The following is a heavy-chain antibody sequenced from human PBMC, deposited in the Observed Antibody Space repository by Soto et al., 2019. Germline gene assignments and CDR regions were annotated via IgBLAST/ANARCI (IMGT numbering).Heavy chain of an antibody. J-gene: IGHJ5*02. D-gene: IGHD3-10*01. CDR1: GFTFSSHA. CDR2: ILSDGNNK. CDR3: AREGYYLNWFDP. Sequence: GGSLRLSCAVSGFTFSSHAMHWVRQAPGKGLEWVAFILSDGNNKYYADSVKGRFTISRDNSKNTLYLQMNSLRAEDTAVYYCAREGYYLNWFDPWGQGTLVTVSS. V-gene: IGHV3-30-3*01.